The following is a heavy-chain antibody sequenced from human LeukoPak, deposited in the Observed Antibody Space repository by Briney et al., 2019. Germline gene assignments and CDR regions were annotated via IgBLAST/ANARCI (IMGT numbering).Heavy chain of an antibody. J-gene: IGHJ4*02. CDR3: TRGLPRDGLVVIAAANEY. CDR2: MNPKTGNT. CDR1: GYTFSSYD. D-gene: IGHD2-2*01. V-gene: IGHV1-8*03. Sequence: GASVKVSCKASGYTFSSYDINWVRQAAGQGLEWMGWMNPKTGNTGFSQKFQGRVTITRDTSISTAYMELSRLTSEDTSVYYCTRGLPRDGLVVIAAANEYWGQGSLVTVSS.